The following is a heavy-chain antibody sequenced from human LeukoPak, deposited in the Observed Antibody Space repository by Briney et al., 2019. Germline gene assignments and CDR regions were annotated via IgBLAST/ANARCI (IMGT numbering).Heavy chain of an antibody. CDR2: ISSSSSYI. D-gene: IGHD3-9*01. Sequence: PGGSLRLSCAASGFTFSSYSMNWVRQAPGKGLEWVSSISSSSSYIYYADSVKGRFTISRDNAKNSLYLQMNSLRAEDTAVYYCARDAGYYGYFQHWGQGTLVTVSS. V-gene: IGHV3-21*01. J-gene: IGHJ1*01. CDR1: GFTFSSYS. CDR3: ARDAGYYGYFQH.